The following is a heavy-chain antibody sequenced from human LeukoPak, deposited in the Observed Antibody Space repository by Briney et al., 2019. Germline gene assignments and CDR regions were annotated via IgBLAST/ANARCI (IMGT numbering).Heavy chain of an antibody. CDR2: ISYDGSNK. V-gene: IGHV3-30-3*01. D-gene: IGHD3-10*01. J-gene: IGHJ4*02. CDR3: ARDRQYYYGSGVFDY. Sequence: GGSLRLSCAASGFTFSSCAMHWVRQAPGKGLEWVAVISYDGSNKYYADSVKGRFTISRDNSKNTLYLQMNSLRAEDTAVYYCARDRQYYYGSGVFDYWGQGTLVTVSS. CDR1: GFTFSSCA.